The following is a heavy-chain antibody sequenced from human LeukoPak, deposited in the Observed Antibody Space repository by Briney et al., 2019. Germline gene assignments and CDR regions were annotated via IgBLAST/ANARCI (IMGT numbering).Heavy chain of an antibody. J-gene: IGHJ4*02. CDR2: INPSGGSR. D-gene: IGHD1-26*01. CDR1: GDTFASSY. V-gene: IGHV1-46*01. CDR3: ATEEHSGSYLDY. Sequence: ALVKVSCKASGDTFASSYMHWVRQAPGQGLEWRGIINPSGGSRSYAQKFQGRVTMTRDMSTNTVYMELSSLRSEDTAVYYCATEEHSGSYLDYWGQGTPVTVSS.